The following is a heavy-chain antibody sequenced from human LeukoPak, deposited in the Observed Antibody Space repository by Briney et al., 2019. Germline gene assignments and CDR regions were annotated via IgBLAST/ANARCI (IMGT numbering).Heavy chain of an antibody. J-gene: IGHJ5*02. D-gene: IGHD3-16*01. CDR2: IIPIFGIA. CDR3: ARDLGPLRGGFWFDP. CDR1: GGTFSSYA. V-gene: IGHV1-69*04. Sequence: GASVKVSCKASGGTFSSYAISWVRQAPGQGLERMGRIIPIFGIANYAQKFQGRVTITADKSTSTAYMELSSLRSEDTAVYYCARDLGPLRGGFWFDPWGQGTLVTVSS.